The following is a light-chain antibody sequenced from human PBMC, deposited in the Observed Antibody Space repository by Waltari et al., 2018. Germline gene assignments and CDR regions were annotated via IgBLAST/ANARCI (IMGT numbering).Light chain of an antibody. V-gene: IGLV2-14*03. Sequence: QSALTQPASVSGSPGQSITISCTGTTIDLGGYNYVSWYQQHPGKAPKLIIFDVSSRPSGVSNRFSGSKSANTASLIISGLQAEDEADYYCCSFTSSSTWVFGGGTKLTVL. CDR3: CSFTSSSTWV. CDR2: DVS. J-gene: IGLJ3*02. CDR1: TIDLGGYNY.